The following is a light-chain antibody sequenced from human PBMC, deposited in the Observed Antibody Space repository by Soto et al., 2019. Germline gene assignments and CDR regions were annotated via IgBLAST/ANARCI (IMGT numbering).Light chain of an antibody. V-gene: IGKV3-15*01. Sequence: EIVMTQSPATLSVSPGERATLSCRASQSVSSNLAWYQQKRGQAPRLLIYGASTRATGIPARFGGSGSGTEFTLTISSLQSEDFAVYYCQQYNNWPPYTFGQGTKLEIK. J-gene: IGKJ2*01. CDR2: GAS. CDR3: QQYNNWPPYT. CDR1: QSVSSN.